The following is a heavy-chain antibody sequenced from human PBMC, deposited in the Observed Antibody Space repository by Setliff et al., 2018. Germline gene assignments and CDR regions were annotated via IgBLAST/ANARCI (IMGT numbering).Heavy chain of an antibody. CDR1: GGSINNYY. CDR3: ARDRGGASTRDH. Sequence: SETLSLTCTVSGGSINNYYWSWIRQSPGKGLEWIGYIDTSGSTDYNPSLKSRVTILVDTSKNSLYLQISSLRAEDTAIYYCARDRGGASTRDHWGQGTLVTVSS. J-gene: IGHJ4*02. D-gene: IGHD1-26*01. V-gene: IGHV4-4*08. CDR2: IDTSGST.